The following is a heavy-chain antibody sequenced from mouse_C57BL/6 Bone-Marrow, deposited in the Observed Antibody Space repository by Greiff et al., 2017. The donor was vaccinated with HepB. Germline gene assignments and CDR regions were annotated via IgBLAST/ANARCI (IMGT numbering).Heavy chain of an antibody. J-gene: IGHJ4*01. V-gene: IGHV1-66*01. CDR2: IYPGSGNT. CDR1: GYSFTSYY. Sequence: LQESGPELVKPGASVKISCKASGYSFTSYYIHWVKQRPGQGLEWIGWIYPGSGNTKYNEKFKGKATLTADTSSSTAYMQLSSLTSEDSAVYYCARSYDGYYCAMDYWGQGTSVTVSS. D-gene: IGHD2-3*01. CDR3: ARSYDGYYCAMDY.